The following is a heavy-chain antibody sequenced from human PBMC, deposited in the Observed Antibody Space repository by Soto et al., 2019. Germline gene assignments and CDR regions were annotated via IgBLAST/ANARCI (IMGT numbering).Heavy chain of an antibody. CDR3: ARADIVLVPSVEKLYYYSGMDV. V-gene: IGHV4-30-4*01. CDR1: GGSISSSDPF. D-gene: IGHD2-2*01. J-gene: IGHJ6*02. CDR2: IYYSGST. Sequence: SEALSLPCTVSGGSISSSDPFWTWLRQPPRKGLEWIGYIYYSGSTYYTPSLERRVTISCDTSKNQFSLKLTSVTSADTAVYYCARADIVLVPSVEKLYYYSGMDVWGQVTTVTVSS.